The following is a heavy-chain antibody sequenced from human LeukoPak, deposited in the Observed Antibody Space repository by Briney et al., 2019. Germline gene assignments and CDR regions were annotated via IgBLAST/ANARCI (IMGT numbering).Heavy chain of an antibody. CDR3: ARVYYQDSGTSYRHLDY. CDR1: GFTFRNYC. V-gene: IGHV3-7*01. D-gene: IGHD3-22*01. CDR2: IKRDESEK. J-gene: IGHJ4*02. Sequence: SGGSLRLSCAASGFTFRNYCMTWVRQVPGKGLEWVASIKRDESEKYFLDSVEGRFTISRDNAENSLYLQVNSLRAEDTAVYYCARVYYQDSGTSYRHLDYWGQGTLVTVSS.